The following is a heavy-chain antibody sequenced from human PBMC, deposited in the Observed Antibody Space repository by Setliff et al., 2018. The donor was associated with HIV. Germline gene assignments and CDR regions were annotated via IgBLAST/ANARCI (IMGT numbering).Heavy chain of an antibody. J-gene: IGHJ4*02. Sequence: SETLSLTCIVSGYSVSSGYYWGWIRQPPGKGLQWIGAIYDSDTTYYNPSLKSRVTMSVDASRNRFSLKLSSVTAADTAIYYCARHQKVSFMSDHWGQGMLVTVSS. V-gene: IGHV4-38-2*02. CDR3: ARHQKVSFMSDH. D-gene: IGHD3-16*01. CDR1: GYSVSSGYY. CDR2: IYDSDTT.